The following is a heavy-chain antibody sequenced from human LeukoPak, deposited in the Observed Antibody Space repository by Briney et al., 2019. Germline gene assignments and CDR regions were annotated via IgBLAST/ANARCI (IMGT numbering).Heavy chain of an antibody. CDR2: ISGSGGST. Sequence: PGGSLRLSCAASGFTFSSYAMSWVRLAPGKGLEWVSAISGSGGSTYYADSVKGRFTISRDNSKNTLYLQMNSLRAEDTAVYYCAKNEGNYYDSSGYLPGQYYFDYWGQGTLVTVSS. D-gene: IGHD3-22*01. J-gene: IGHJ4*02. CDR3: AKNEGNYYDSSGYLPGQYYFDY. CDR1: GFTFSSYA. V-gene: IGHV3-23*01.